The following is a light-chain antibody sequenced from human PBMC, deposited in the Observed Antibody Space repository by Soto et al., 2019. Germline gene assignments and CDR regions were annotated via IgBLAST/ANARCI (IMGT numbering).Light chain of an antibody. CDR1: SSDVGSYNL. Sequence: SVLTQPASESISHCQPNTLPRTATSSDVGSYNLVSWYQQHPGKAPKLMIYGVTKRPSGVSDRFSGSKSGDTASLTVSGLQAEDEADYYCCSYAGVNTFYVFGPGTKVTVL. V-gene: IGLV2-23*02. J-gene: IGLJ1*01. CDR2: GVT. CDR3: CSYAGVNTFYV.